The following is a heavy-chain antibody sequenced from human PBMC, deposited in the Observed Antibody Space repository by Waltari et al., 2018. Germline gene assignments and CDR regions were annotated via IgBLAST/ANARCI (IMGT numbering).Heavy chain of an antibody. CDR2: MSYSGAT. D-gene: IGHD1-1*01. CDR1: GGSIPSNRHY. Sequence: QLQLQESGPGLVKHSETLSLTCSVSGGSIPSNRHYWVWIRQAPGQGLEWIGTMSYSGATYSSPSLNSRVTISRDTSKNQLSLKLASMTAADTAVYYCATYLGASLGTAAFDVWGQGTMVTVSS. J-gene: IGHJ3*01. V-gene: IGHV4-39*01. CDR3: ATYLGASLGTAAFDV.